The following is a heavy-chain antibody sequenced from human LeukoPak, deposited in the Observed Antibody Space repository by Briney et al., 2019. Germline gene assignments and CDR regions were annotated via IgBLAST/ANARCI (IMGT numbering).Heavy chain of an antibody. CDR2: ISASGGNS. CDR3: ARDIELSC. Sequence: GGSLRLSCVASGFTFSNYGMSWVRQASGRGLEWVSLISASGGNSYYADSVKGRFTVSRDSSENTLHLQMNSLRAEDTAVYYCARDIELSCWGQGTLVTVSS. J-gene: IGHJ4*02. D-gene: IGHD1-26*01. CDR1: GFTFSNYG. V-gene: IGHV3-23*01.